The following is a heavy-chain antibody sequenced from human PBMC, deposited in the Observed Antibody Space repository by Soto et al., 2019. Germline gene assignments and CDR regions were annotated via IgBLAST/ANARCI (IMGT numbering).Heavy chain of an antibody. CDR2: INAGNGNT. CDR1: GYTFTSYA. V-gene: IGHV1-3*01. J-gene: IGHJ4*02. D-gene: IGHD2-15*01. CDR3: ARGPGGPDGPGDY. Sequence: QVQLVQSGAEVTKPGASVKVSCKASGYTFTSYAMHWVRQAPGQRLEWMGWINAGNGNTKYSQKFQGRVTITRDTSASTAYRELSSLRSEDTAVYYCARGPGGPDGPGDYWGQGTLVTVSS.